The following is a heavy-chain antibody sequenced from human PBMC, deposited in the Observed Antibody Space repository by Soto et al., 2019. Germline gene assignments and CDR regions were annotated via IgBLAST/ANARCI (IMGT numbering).Heavy chain of an antibody. J-gene: IGHJ4*02. CDR2: IYASGTT. V-gene: IGHV4-4*07. CDR1: GASISNYY. D-gene: IGHD1-1*01. Sequence: LSLTCTVSGASISNYYWIWIRQPAGKGLECLGRIYASGTTTYNPSLRSRVTMSVDTSKNQFSLNLNSVTAADTAVYYCARESRSELGTVEYWGQGTLVTVSS. CDR3: ARESRSELGTVEY.